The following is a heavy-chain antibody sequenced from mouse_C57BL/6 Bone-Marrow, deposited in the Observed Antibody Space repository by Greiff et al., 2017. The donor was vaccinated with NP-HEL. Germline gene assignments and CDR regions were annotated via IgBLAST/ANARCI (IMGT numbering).Heavy chain of an antibody. CDR1: GYTFTSYW. V-gene: IGHV1-55*01. CDR2: IYPGSGST. J-gene: IGHJ3*01. Sequence: QVQLQQPGAELVKPGASVKMSCKASGYTFTSYWITWVKQRPGQGLEWIGDIYPGSGSTNYNEKFKSKATLTVDTSSSTAYMQLSRMSSEDSAVYYCAIAYYYGTPFAYWGQGTLVTVSA. D-gene: IGHD1-1*01. CDR3: AIAYYYGTPFAY.